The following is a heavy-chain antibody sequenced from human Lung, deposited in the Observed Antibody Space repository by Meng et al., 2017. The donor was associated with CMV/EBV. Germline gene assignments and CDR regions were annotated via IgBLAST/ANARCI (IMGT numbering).Heavy chain of an antibody. CDR3: ARDNNGGPDY. J-gene: IGHJ4*02. CDR2: IHPHRGGT. D-gene: IGHD7-27*01. Sequence: ASXXVSCKASGYTSTAHYSHWVRQAPGQGLEGMGWIHPHRGGTNYAQQFQGRVTLSRDTSINTGYMELTRLTSDDTAAYYCARDNNGGPDYWGQGTLVTVSS. V-gene: IGHV1-2*02. CDR1: GYTSTAHY.